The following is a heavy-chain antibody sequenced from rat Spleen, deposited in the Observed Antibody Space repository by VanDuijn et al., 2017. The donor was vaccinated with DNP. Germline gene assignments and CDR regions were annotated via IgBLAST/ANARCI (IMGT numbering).Heavy chain of an antibody. CDR2: ISTNGGTT. J-gene: IGHJ2*01. V-gene: IGHV5S23*01. Sequence: EVHLVESGGGVVQPGNSLKLSCVASGFTFSDSAMAWVRQAPTKGLEWVASISTNGGTTYYRDSVKGRFTISRDNAKSTLYLQMNSLRSEDTATYYCKVGARYWGQGVMVTVSS. D-gene: IGHD5-1*01. CDR3: KVGARY. CDR1: GFTFSDSA.